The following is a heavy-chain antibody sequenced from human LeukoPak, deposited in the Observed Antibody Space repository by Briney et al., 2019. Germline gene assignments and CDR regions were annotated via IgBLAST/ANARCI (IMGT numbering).Heavy chain of an antibody. V-gene: IGHV3-23*01. CDR1: GFTFSSNW. J-gene: IGHJ4*02. CDR3: AKGRAVGTTFVFDY. D-gene: IGHD1-26*01. CDR2: ISGSGGTT. Sequence: GGSLRLSCAASGFTFSSNWMHWVRQGPGKGLVWVSAISGSGGTTYYADSVKGRLTISRDNSKNTLYLQMNSLRAEDTAVYYCAKGRAVGTTFVFDYWGQGTLVTVSS.